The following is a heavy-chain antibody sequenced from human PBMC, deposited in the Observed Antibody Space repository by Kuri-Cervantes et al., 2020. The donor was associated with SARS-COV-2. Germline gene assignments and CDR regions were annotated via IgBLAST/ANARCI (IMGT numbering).Heavy chain of an antibody. Sequence: ASVKVSCKASGYTFTSYGISWVRQAPGQGLEWMGWISAYNGNKNYAQKLQGRVTMTTDTYTSTAYMALRSLRSDDTAVYYFPRDPRPDLPMDVWGQGTTVTVSS. CDR2: ISAYNGNK. D-gene: IGHD6-25*01. J-gene: IGHJ6*02. CDR1: GYTFTSYG. CDR3: PRDPRPDLPMDV. V-gene: IGHV1-18*01.